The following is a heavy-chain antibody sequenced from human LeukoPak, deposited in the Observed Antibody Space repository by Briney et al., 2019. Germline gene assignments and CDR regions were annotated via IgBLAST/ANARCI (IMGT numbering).Heavy chain of an antibody. V-gene: IGHV3-23*01. CDR1: GFTFSSYA. CDR3: AKDRVPGYCSSTSCYAGYYGMDV. CDR2: ISGSGGST. Sequence: GGSLRLSCAASGFTFSSYAMSWVRQAPGKGLEWVSAISGSGGSTYYADSVKGRFTISSDNSKNTLYLQMNSLRAEDTAVYYCAKDRVPGYCSSTSCYAGYYGMDVWGQGTTVTVSS. D-gene: IGHD2-2*01. J-gene: IGHJ6*02.